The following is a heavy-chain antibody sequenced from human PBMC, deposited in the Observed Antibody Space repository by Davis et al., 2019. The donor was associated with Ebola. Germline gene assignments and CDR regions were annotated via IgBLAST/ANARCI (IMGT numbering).Heavy chain of an antibody. CDR1: GFTFSSYS. Sequence: GESLKISCAASGFTFSSYSMNWVCQAPGKGLEWVSSISSSSSYIYYADSVKGRFTISRDNAKNSLYLQMNSLRAEDTAVYYCARDYTMPYGMDVWGKGTTVTVSS. CDR3: ARDYTMPYGMDV. CDR2: ISSSSSYI. V-gene: IGHV3-21*01. D-gene: IGHD2-2*01. J-gene: IGHJ6*04.